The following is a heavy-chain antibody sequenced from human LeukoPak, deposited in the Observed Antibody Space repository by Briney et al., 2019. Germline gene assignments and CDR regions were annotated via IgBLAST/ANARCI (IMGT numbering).Heavy chain of an antibody. J-gene: IGHJ4*02. CDR2: FNSDGSST. V-gene: IGHV3-74*01. Sequence: GGSLRLSCAASGFTFSSYWMHWVRQAPGKGLVWVSRFNSDGSSTSYADSVKGRFTISRDNAKNTLYLQMNSLRAEDTAVYYCAREAPADFWSGYYPYYFDYWGQGTLVTVSS. CDR3: AREAPADFWSGYYPYYFDY. CDR1: GFTFSSYW. D-gene: IGHD3-3*01.